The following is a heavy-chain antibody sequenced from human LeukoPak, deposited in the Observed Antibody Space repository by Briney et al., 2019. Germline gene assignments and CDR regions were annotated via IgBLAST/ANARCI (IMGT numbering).Heavy chain of an antibody. D-gene: IGHD3-9*01. J-gene: IGHJ4*02. CDR2: LYYSGRI. Sequence: SDTLSLTCTVSDRSLNSSSYYWAWIRQPPEKGLEWIASLYYSGRIYYNPSLESRVTISLDTSKNQFSLKLTSVTAADTAVYFCARGKYDILTGDDSHLDYWGQGNLVTVSS. CDR3: ARGKYDILTGDDSHLDY. CDR1: DRSLNSSSYY. V-gene: IGHV4-39*01.